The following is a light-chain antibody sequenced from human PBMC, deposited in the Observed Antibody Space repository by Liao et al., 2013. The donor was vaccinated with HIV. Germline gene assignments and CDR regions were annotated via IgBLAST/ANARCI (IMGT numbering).Light chain of an antibody. J-gene: IGLJ1*01. CDR2: QDN. CDR1: KLGDKY. Sequence: SYELTQPPSVSVSPGQTASITCSGDKLGDKYACWYQQKPGQSPVLVIYQDNKRPSGIPERFSGSNSGNTATLTISETQAMDEADYYCQAWDGSTFVFGPGTKVTVL. CDR3: QAWDGSTFV. V-gene: IGLV3-1*01.